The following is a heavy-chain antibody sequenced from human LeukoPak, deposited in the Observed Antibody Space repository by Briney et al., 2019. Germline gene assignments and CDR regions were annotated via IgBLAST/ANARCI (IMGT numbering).Heavy chain of an antibody. J-gene: IGHJ4*02. V-gene: IGHV4-4*09. CDR3: ARLNPGYSYALAAYY. CDR1: GGSISSYY. D-gene: IGHD5-18*01. CDR2: IYTSGST. Sequence: SETLSLTCTVSGGSISSYYWSWIRQPPGKGLEWIGYIYTSGSTNYNPSLKSRVTISVDTSKNQFSLKLSSVTAADTAVYYCARLNPGYSYALAAYYWGQGTLVTVSS.